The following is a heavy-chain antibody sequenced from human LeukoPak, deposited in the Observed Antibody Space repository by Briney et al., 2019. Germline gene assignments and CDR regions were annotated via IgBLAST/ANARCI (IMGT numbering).Heavy chain of an antibody. Sequence: GGSLRLSCAASGFTFSRYAMHWVRQAPGKGLEYVSAISSNGGNTYYANSVKGRFTISRDNSKNTLYLQMGSLRAKDMAVYYCARELNNWDYDYWGQGTLVTVSS. CDR1: GFTFSRYA. V-gene: IGHV3-64*01. J-gene: IGHJ4*02. CDR2: ISSNGGNT. CDR3: ARELNNWDYDY. D-gene: IGHD1-7*01.